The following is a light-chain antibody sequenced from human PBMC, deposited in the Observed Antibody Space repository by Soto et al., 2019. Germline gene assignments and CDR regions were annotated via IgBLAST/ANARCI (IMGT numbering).Light chain of an antibody. Sequence: DMQMTQYPSTLSASVGDRVTITCRASQSISSWLAWYQQRAGKAPKLLIYDAYTWESGVQSRFGGSGSGTDFTLTISSLQPEDFATYYCQQFNNYTLTFGGGTKV. CDR1: QSISSW. J-gene: IGKJ4*01. V-gene: IGKV1-5*01. CDR2: DAY. CDR3: QQFNNYTLT.